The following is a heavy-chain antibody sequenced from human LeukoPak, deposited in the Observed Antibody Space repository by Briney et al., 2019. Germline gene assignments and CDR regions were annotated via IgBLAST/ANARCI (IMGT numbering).Heavy chain of an antibody. Sequence: GESLKISCKGSGYNFISSWIAWVRQMPGKGLEWMGIIYPGDSDTRYSPSFQGQVTISADKSISTAYLQWSSLKASDTAMYYCARSYRGNWFDPWGQGTLVTVSP. CDR3: ARSYRGNWFDP. CDR1: GYNFISSW. J-gene: IGHJ5*02. CDR2: IYPGDSDT. D-gene: IGHD3-16*02. V-gene: IGHV5-51*01.